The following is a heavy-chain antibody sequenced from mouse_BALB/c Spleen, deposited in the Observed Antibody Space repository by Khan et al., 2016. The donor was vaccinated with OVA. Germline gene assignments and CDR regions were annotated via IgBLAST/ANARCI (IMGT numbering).Heavy chain of an antibody. CDR1: GFNIKDTY. V-gene: IGHV14-3*02. J-gene: IGHJ1*01. D-gene: IGHD2-3*01. Sequence: VQLKQSGAALVKPGASVDLSCTASGFNIKDTYIHWVKRRPEQGLEWIGRIAPANGNTKYDPKFQGKATITADTSSNTSYLRLSSLTSEDTAVYFCARPSYDPRDFDVWGAGTTVTVSS. CDR2: IAPANGNT. CDR3: ARPSYDPRDFDV.